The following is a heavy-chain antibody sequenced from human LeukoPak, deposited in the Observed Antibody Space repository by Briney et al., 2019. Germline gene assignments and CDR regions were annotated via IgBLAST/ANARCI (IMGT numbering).Heavy chain of an antibody. Sequence: GGSLRLSCAASGFTFSSDAMSWVRQAPGKGLEWVSAISGSGGSTFYADSGKGRFTISRDNSRNTLYLQRNRLRAEDTAVYYCAKGYSSGWDPYDYWGQGTLVTVSP. CDR3: AKGYSSGWDPYDY. CDR1: GFTFSSDA. J-gene: IGHJ4*02. CDR2: ISGSGGST. V-gene: IGHV3-23*01. D-gene: IGHD6-19*01.